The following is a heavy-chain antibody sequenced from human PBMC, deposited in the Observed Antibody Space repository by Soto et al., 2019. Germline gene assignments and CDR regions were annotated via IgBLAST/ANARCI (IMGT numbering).Heavy chain of an antibody. V-gene: IGHV2-5*02. Sequence: QIILKESGPPLVKPTQTLTLTCTFSGFSLSTSGVGVGWIRQPPGKALEWLALIYWDDDERYSPSLKSRLTITKDTSKNQVVLTMTNMDPVDTATYYCAHTLTSLSFVTYWGQGTLVTVSS. CDR1: GFSLSTSGVG. D-gene: IGHD3-9*01. J-gene: IGHJ4*02. CDR3: AHTLTSLSFVTY. CDR2: IYWDDDE.